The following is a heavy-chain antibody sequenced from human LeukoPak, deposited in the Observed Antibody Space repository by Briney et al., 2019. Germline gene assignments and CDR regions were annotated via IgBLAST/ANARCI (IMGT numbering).Heavy chain of an antibody. CDR2: ISAYHGKT. CDR1: GYDFSTFG. J-gene: IGHJ3*02. V-gene: IGHV1-18*01. Sequence: GASVKVSCKASGYDFSTFGISWVRQAPGEGLEWMGWISAYHGKTNFPQRFQGRVTLTTETSTSTAYMELRSLRSDDTAIYYCARDSPFMVPGTGDAFGIWGQGTMVSVSS. D-gene: IGHD6-19*01. CDR3: ARDSPFMVPGTGDAFGI.